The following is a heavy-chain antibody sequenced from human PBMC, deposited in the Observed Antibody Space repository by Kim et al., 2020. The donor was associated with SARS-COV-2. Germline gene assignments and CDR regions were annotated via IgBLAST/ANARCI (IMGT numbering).Heavy chain of an antibody. Sequence: GGSLRLSCAASGFTFSNAYMSWVRQAPGKGLEWVGRINSKSNSDYTDYAAAGKGSSTITTDDTKNPQYLKLNSLKTEDTSVYYCTTDWVVGATFDDWGQG. CDR2: INSKSNSDYT. D-gene: IGHD1-26*01. V-gene: IGHV3-15*01. CDR3: TTDWVVGATFDD. J-gene: IGHJ4*02. CDR1: GFTFSNAY.